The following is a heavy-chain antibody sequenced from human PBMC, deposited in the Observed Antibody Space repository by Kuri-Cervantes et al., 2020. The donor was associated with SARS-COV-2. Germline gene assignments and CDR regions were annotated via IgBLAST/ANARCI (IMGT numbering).Heavy chain of an antibody. J-gene: IGHJ5*02. V-gene: IGHV3-23*01. CDR1: GFTFSSYA. CDR3: AKVQQLGSSWYWFDP. D-gene: IGHD6-13*01. Sequence: GGSLRLSCAASGFTFSSYAMSWVRQAPGKGLEWVSAISGSGGSTYYADSVKGQFTISRDNSKNTLYLQMNSLRAEDTAVYYCAKVQQLGSSWYWFDPWGQGTLVTVSS. CDR2: ISGSGGST.